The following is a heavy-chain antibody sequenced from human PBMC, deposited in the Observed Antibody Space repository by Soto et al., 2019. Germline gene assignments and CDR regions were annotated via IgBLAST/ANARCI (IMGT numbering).Heavy chain of an antibody. CDR2: ISSSSYT. CDR3: ARGSTWQTTVVTGIINY. D-gene: IGHD4-17*01. CDR1: GFTFSDYY. J-gene: IGHJ4*02. V-gene: IGHV3-11*03. Sequence: GGSLRLSCAASGFTFSDYYMSWIRQAPWKGLEWVSYISSSSYTNYADSVKGRFTISRDNAKNSLYLQMNSLRAEDTAVYYCARGSTWQTTVVTGIINYWGSGTLVTVSS.